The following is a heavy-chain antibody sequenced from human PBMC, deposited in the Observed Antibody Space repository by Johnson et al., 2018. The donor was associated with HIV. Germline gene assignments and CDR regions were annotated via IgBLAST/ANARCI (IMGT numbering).Heavy chain of an antibody. CDR2: ITHDGSEK. J-gene: IGHJ3*02. CDR1: GFSFSSYW. V-gene: IGHV3-7*01. CDR3: ARRFGAAFEI. Sequence: VQLVESGGGLVQPGGSLRLSCAASGFSFSSYWMSWVRQAPGQGLEWVADITHDGSEKYYVDSVKGRFTISRDNAKNSRYLRMSSLRAEDTAVYYCARRFGAAFEIWGQGTMVTVSS. D-gene: IGHD3-16*01.